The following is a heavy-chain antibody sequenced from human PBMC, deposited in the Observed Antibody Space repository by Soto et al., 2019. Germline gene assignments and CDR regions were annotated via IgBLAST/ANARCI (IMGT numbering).Heavy chain of an antibody. Sequence: QVQLQESGPGLVKPSETLSLTCTVSGGSISNYYWSWIRQPPGKGLEWIGCIFYSGSTNYSPSIRSRVTISVDTSKNQFSLELSSVTAADTAVYYCARDGKVSGSATHGFDPCGQGTLVTVSS. J-gene: IGHJ5*02. D-gene: IGHD1-26*01. CDR1: GGSISNYY. CDR3: ARDGKVSGSATHGFDP. CDR2: IFYSGST. V-gene: IGHV4-59*01.